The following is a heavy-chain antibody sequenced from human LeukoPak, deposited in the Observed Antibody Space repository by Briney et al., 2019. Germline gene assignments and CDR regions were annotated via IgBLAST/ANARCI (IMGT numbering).Heavy chain of an antibody. CDR2: INHSGST. D-gene: IGHD3-10*01. V-gene: IGHV4-34*01. Sequence: SETLSLTCAVYGGSFGGYYWSWIRQPPGKGLEWIGEINHSGSTNYNPSLKSRVTISVDTSKNQFSLKLSSVTAADTAVYYCARMGSGSYSPNWFDPWGQGTLVTVSS. J-gene: IGHJ5*02. CDR1: GGSFGGYY. CDR3: ARMGSGSYSPNWFDP.